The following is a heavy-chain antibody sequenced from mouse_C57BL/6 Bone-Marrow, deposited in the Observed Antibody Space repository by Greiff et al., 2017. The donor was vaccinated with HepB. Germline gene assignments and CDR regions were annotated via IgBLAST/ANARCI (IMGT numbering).Heavy chain of an antibody. CDR2: IHPNSGST. Sequence: QVQLKQPGAELVKPGASVKLSCKASGYTFTSYWMHWVKQRPGQGLEWIGMIHPNSGSTNYNEKFKSKATLTVDKSSSTAYMQLSSLTSEDSAVYCCARSDGYYPWYFDVWGTGTTVTVSS. CDR3: ARSDGYYPWYFDV. J-gene: IGHJ1*03. V-gene: IGHV1-64*01. CDR1: GYTFTSYW. D-gene: IGHD2-3*01.